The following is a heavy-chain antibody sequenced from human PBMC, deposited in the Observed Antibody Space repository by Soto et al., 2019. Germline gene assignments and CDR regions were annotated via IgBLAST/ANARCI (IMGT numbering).Heavy chain of an antibody. J-gene: IGHJ4*02. D-gene: IGHD3-16*01. CDR3: GRGWGGRGGGY. Sequence: EVQLVESGGGLVQPGRSLRLSCAASGFTFDDYAMHWVRQAPGKGLEWVSGISWNSGSIGYADSVKGRFTISRDNAKNSRYRKMNSLRAEDTVFYWWGRGWGGRGGGYWGQGTLVTVSS. CDR1: GFTFDDYA. CDR2: ISWNSGSI. V-gene: IGHV3-9*01.